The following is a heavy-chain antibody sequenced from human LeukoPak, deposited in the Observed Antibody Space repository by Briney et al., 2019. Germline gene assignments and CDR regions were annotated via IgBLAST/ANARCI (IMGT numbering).Heavy chain of an antibody. J-gene: IGHJ4*02. CDR1: GFTFSRNG. V-gene: IGHV3-23*01. Sequence: QPGGSLRLSCAASGFTFSRNGMSWVRQAPGKGLEWVSTISGSGVGTYYADSVKGRFTISRDNSKNTLYLHMNSLRAEDTALYYCANLVTFGYWGQGTLVIVSS. CDR3: ANLVTFGY. D-gene: IGHD2-21*02. CDR2: ISGSGVGT.